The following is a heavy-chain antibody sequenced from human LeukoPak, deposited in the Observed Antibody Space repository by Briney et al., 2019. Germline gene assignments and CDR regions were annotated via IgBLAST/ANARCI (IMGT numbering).Heavy chain of an antibody. J-gene: IGHJ4*02. D-gene: IGHD6-13*01. CDR1: GYTFTSYG. CDR2: ISAYNGNT. Sequence: ASVKVSCKASGYTFTSYGISWVRQAPGQGLEWMGWISAYNGNTNYAQKLQGRVTMTTDTSTSTAYMELRSLRSDGTAAYYCARDAPIAAAGYFDYWGQGTLVTVSS. CDR3: ARDAPIAAAGYFDY. V-gene: IGHV1-18*04.